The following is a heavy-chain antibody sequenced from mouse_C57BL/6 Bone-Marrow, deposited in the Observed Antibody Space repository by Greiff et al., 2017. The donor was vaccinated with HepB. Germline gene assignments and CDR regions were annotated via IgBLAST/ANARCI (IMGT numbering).Heavy chain of an antibody. V-gene: IGHV1-19*01. Sequence: VQLQQSGPVLVKPGASVKMSCKASGYTFTDYYMNWVKQSHGKSLEWIGVINPYNGGTSYNQKFKGNATLTVDKSSSTAYMELNSLTSEDSAVYYCARRDYYGSSYWYFDVWGTGTTVTVSS. D-gene: IGHD1-1*01. CDR3: ARRDYYGSSYWYFDV. J-gene: IGHJ1*03. CDR1: GYTFTDYY. CDR2: INPYNGGT.